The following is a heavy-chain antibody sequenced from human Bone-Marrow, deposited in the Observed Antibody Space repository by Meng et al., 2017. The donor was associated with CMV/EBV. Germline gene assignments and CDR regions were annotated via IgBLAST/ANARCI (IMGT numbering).Heavy chain of an antibody. CDR1: GYTFTSYD. V-gene: IGHV1-8*02. CDR2: MNPNSGNT. D-gene: IGHD3-3*01. CDR3: ARVGVGVTMCGVVIIKVLSGFDP. J-gene: IGHJ5*02. Sequence: ASVKVSCKASGYTFTSYDINWVRQATGQGLEWMGWMNPNSGNTGYAQKFQGRVTMTRNTSISTAYMELSSLRSEDTAVYYCARVGVGVTMCGVVIIKVLSGFDPWGQGTMVTVSS.